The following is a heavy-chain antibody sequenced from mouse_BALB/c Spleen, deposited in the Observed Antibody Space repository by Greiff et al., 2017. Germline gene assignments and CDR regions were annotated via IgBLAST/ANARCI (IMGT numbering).Heavy chain of an antibody. J-gene: IGHJ4*01. D-gene: IGHD2-1*01. CDR2: ISSGSSTI. CDR1: GFTFSSFG. CDR3: ASRTSILLAMDY. V-gene: IGHV5-17*02. Sequence: EVMLVESGGGLVQPGGSRKLSCAASGFTFSSFGMHWVRQAPEKGLEWVAYISSGSSTIYYADTVKGRFTISRDNPKNTLFLQMTSLRSEDTAMYYCASRTSILLAMDYWGQGTSVTVSS.